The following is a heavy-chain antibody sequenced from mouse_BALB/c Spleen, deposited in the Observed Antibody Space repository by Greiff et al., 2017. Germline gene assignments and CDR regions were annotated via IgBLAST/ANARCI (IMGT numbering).Heavy chain of an antibody. V-gene: IGHV5-6-3*01. J-gene: IGHJ4*01. CDR2: INSNGGST. D-gene: IGHD1-1*01. CDR3: ARDYYYGSSYRAMDY. Sequence: EVMLVESGGGLVQPGGSLKLSCAASGFTFSSYGMSWVRQTPDKRLELVATINSNGGSTYYPDSVKGRFTISRDNAKNTLYLQMSSLKSEDTAMYYCARDYYYGSSYRAMDYWGQGTSVTVSS. CDR1: GFTFSSYG.